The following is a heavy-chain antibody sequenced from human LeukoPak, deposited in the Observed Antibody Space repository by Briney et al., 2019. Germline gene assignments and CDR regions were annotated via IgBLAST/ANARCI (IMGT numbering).Heavy chain of an antibody. Sequence: SATLFTSCAVCGGSFSGYYWCWIRQPPGKGLEWIGGVKHSGSTNYNPSLKSRVTISVDTSKNQFSLKLSSVTAPDTAVYYSARDVRMIVVVNYYYYMDVWGEGATVTVSS. J-gene: IGHJ6*03. CDR2: VKHSGST. CDR3: ARDVRMIVVVNYYYYMDV. CDR1: GGSFSGYY. D-gene: IGHD3-22*01. V-gene: IGHV4-34*01.